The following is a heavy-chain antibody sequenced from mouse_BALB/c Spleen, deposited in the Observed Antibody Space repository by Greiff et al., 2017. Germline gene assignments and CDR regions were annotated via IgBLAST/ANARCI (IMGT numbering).Heavy chain of an antibody. Sequence: VQVVESGPGLVAPSQSLSITCTVSGFSLTSYGVHWVRQPPGKGLEWLGVIWAGGSTNYNSALMSRLSISKDNSKSQVFLKMNSLQTDDTAMYYCAREGQLGLRYYAMDYWGQGTSVTVSS. CDR1: GFSLTSYG. D-gene: IGHD3-1*01. V-gene: IGHV2-9*02. CDR3: AREGQLGLRYYAMDY. CDR2: IWAGGST. J-gene: IGHJ4*01.